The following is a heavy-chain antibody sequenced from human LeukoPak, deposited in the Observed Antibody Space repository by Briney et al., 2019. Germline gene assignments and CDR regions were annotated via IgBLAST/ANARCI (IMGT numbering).Heavy chain of an antibody. D-gene: IGHD3-10*01. J-gene: IGHJ4*02. CDR3: ARPMEGYSGSGSWYFDY. CDR2: ISSSGSTI. CDR1: GFTFSSYE. Sequence: GGSLRLSCAASGFTFSSYEMNWVRQAPGKGLEWVSYISSSGSTIYYVDSVKGRFTISRDNAKNSLYLQMNSLRAEDTAVYYCARPMEGYSGSGSWYFDYWGQGTLVTVSS. V-gene: IGHV3-48*03.